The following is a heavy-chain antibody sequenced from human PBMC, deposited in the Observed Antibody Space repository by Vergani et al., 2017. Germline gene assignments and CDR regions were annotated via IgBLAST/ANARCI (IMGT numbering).Heavy chain of an antibody. CDR1: GYTFTSYG. D-gene: IGHD3-22*01. Sequence: QVQLVQSGAEVKMPGASVKVSCKASGYTFTSYGISWVRQAPGQGLGWMGWIISILGIANYAQKFQGRVTITADKSTSTAYMELSSLRSEDTAVYYCASHRDSXGPLWGQGTLVTVSS. V-gene: IGHV1-69*10. CDR2: IISILGIA. CDR3: ASHRDSXGPL. J-gene: IGHJ4*02.